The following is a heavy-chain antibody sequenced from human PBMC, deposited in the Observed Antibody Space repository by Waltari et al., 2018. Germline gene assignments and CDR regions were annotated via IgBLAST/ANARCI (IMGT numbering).Heavy chain of an antibody. Sequence: QVQLVQSGAEVKKPGASMKVSCRASGYPFPHSYIPWVRQAPGQGLEWMGWINPNSGGTNYAQKFQGRVTMTRDTSTTTAYMELGSLRSDDTALYYCAREGPEYSSSSFDYWGQGTLVTVSS. CDR3: AREGPEYSSSSFDY. CDR1: GYPFPHSY. J-gene: IGHJ4*02. V-gene: IGHV1-2*02. CDR2: INPNSGGT. D-gene: IGHD6-6*01.